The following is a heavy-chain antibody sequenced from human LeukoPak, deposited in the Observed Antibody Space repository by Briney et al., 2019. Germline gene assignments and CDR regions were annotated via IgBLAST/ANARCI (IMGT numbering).Heavy chain of an antibody. CDR1: GYTFTSYH. CDR3: AREWSIAARPSAFDI. CDR2: INPSGGTT. J-gene: IGHJ3*02. D-gene: IGHD6-6*01. Sequence: ASVKVSCKASGYTFTSYHMHWVRQAPGQGLEWMGIINPSGGTTNYAQKFRGRVTMTRDMSTSTVYMELSSLRSEDTAVYYCAREWSIAARPSAFDIWGQGTMVTVSS. V-gene: IGHV1-46*01.